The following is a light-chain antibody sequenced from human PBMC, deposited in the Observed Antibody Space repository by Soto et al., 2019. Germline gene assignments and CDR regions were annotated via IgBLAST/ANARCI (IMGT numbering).Light chain of an antibody. Sequence: QSALTQPASVSGSPGQSITISFTGTSSDVGGYNYVCWYQQHPGKAPKLIIYDVTSRPSGVSDRFSGSKSGNTASLSISGLQAEDEADYYCSSYTSSSTVVFGGGTKLTVL. J-gene: IGLJ2*01. V-gene: IGLV2-14*01. CDR2: DVT. CDR1: SSDVGGYNY. CDR3: SSYTSSSTVV.